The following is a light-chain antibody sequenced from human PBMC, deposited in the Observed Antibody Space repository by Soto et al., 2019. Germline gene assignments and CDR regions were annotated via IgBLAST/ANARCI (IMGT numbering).Light chain of an antibody. CDR2: ATS. Sequence: DIQLTQSPSSLSASVGDRVTMACRASQAISSYLAWYQQKPGKVPELLIYATSTLQSGAPSRFSGSGSGTDFTLTISSLQAEDVATYYSQKYNHAPTFGGGTKVEIK. J-gene: IGKJ4*01. CDR3: QKYNHAPT. V-gene: IGKV1-27*01. CDR1: QAISSY.